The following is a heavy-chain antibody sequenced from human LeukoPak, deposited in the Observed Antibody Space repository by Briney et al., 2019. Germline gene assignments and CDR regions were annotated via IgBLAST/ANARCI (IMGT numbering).Heavy chain of an antibody. CDR2: ISSSGSDI. CDR1: GFTFSNYE. V-gene: IGHV3-48*03. CDR3: ARGVRGVISFDY. Sequence: GGSLRLSCAAFGFTFSNYEMHWVRQAPGKGLEWVSYISSSGSDIYYADSVKGRFTISRDNAKNSLYLHMNSLRAEDTAVYYCARGVRGVISFDYWGQGTLVTVSS. D-gene: IGHD3-10*01. J-gene: IGHJ4*02.